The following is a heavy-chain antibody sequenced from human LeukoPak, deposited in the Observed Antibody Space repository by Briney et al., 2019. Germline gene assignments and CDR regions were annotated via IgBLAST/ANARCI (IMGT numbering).Heavy chain of an antibody. D-gene: IGHD6-6*01. CDR2: IWYDGSNK. CDR3: AREGSSPSLSSD. J-gene: IGHJ4*02. CDR1: GFTFSNYG. Sequence: PGGSLRLSCVASGFTFSNYGMNWVRQAPGKGLEWVADIWYDGSNKNYADSVKGRFTISRDNSKNTVYLQMNSLKTEDTAVYYCAREGSSPSLSSDWGQGTLVTVSS. V-gene: IGHV3-33*01.